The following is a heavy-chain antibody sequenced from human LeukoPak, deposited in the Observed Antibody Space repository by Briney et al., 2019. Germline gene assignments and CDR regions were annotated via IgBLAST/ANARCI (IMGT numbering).Heavy chain of an antibody. V-gene: IGHV3-23*01. CDR3: AKFDSLTRYAFDI. Sequence: GGSVRLSCAASGFTFSSYAMSWVRQAPGKGLEWVSAISGSGGSTYYADSVKGRFTISRDNSKNTLYLQMNSLRAEDTAVYYCAKFDSLTRYAFDIWGQGTLVTVSS. CDR1: GFTFSSYA. CDR2: ISGSGGST. J-gene: IGHJ3*02. D-gene: IGHD1-14*01.